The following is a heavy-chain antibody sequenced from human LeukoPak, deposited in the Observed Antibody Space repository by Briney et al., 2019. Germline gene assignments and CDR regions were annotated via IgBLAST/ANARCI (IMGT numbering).Heavy chain of an antibody. D-gene: IGHD3-10*01. CDR3: ARGYGSGSYYGYYYYGMDV. CDR1: GGSISSYY. CDR2: IYYSGST. J-gene: IGHJ6*02. V-gene: IGHV4-59*01. Sequence: SETLSLTCTVSGGSISSYYWSWIRQPPGKGLEWIGYIYYSGSTNYNPSLKSRVTISVDTSKNQFSLKLSSVTAADTAVYYCARGYGSGSYYGYYYYGMDVWGQGTTVTVSS.